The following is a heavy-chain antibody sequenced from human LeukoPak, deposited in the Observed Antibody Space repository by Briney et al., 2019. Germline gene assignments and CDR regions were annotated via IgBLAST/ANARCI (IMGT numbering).Heavy chain of an antibody. D-gene: IGHD3-22*01. CDR1: GLTFSSYS. CDR2: ISSSSSYI. J-gene: IGHJ4*02. CDR3: AREYYYDSSGYYFGY. V-gene: IGHV3-21*01. Sequence: GGSLRLSCAASGLTFSSYSMNWVRQAPGKGLEWVSSISSSSSYIYYADSVKGRFTISRDNAKNSLYLQMNSLRAEDTAVYYCAREYYYDSSGYYFGYWGQGTLVTVSS.